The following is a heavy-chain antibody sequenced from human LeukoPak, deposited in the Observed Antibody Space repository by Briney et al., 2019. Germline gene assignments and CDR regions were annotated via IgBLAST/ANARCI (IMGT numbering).Heavy chain of an antibody. J-gene: IGHJ4*02. CDR3: ARGRLRGVIDFH. CDR1: GYTFTSYY. Sequence: ASVKVSCKTSGYTFTSYYIHWVRQAPGQGLEWMGIINPSGGSTSYAQKFQGRVTMTRDTSTSTVYMELSSLRSEDTAVYYCARGRLRGVIDFHWGQGTLVTVSS. D-gene: IGHD3-10*01. V-gene: IGHV1-46*01. CDR2: INPSGGST.